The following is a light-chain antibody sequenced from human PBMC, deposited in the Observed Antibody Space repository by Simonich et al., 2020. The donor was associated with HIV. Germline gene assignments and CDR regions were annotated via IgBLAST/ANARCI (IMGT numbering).Light chain of an antibody. Sequence: SYELTQPPSVSVSPGQTARITCSGDALPKQYVYWYQQKPGQAPVLVIYKDSERPSGIPERFSGSRSGTVLTLTISGVQAEDEADYYCQSADSSGTYKVFGGGTKLTVL. CDR3: QSADSSGTYKV. J-gene: IGLJ3*02. CDR1: ALPKQY. CDR2: KDS. V-gene: IGLV3-25*03.